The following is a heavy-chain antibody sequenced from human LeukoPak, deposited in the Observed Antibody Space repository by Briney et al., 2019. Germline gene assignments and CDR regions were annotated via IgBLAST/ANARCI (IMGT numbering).Heavy chain of an antibody. D-gene: IGHD1-26*01. CDR1: GGSISSGGYY. V-gene: IGHV4-30-2*01. CDR3: AREANPGSGSYHTDY. J-gene: IGHJ4*02. CDR2: IYHSGST. Sequence: SETLSLTCTVSGGSISSGGYYWSWIRQPPGKGLEWIGYIYHSGSTYYNPSLKSRVTISVDRSKNQFSLKLSSVTAADTAVYYCAREANPGSGSYHTDYWGQGTLVTVSS.